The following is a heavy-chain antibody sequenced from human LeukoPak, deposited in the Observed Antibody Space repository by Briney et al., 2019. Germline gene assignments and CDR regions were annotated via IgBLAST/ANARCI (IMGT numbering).Heavy chain of an antibody. V-gene: IGHV4-39*01. CDR1: GGSISSSSYY. Sequence: SETLSLTCTVSGGSISSSSYYWGWTRQPPGKGLEWIGSIYYSGSTYYNPSLKSRVTISVDTSKNQFSLKLSSVTAADTAVYYCARYPLYCSSTTCYYYWGQGTLVTVSS. D-gene: IGHD2-2*01. J-gene: IGHJ4*02. CDR3: ARYPLYCSSTTCYYY. CDR2: IYYSGST.